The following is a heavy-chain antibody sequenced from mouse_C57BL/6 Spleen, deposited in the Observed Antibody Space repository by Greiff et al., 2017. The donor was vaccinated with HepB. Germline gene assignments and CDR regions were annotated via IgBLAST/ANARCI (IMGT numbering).Heavy chain of an antibody. D-gene: IGHD1-1*01. J-gene: IGHJ1*03. Sequence: EVKLQESGPGLVKPSQSLSLTCSVTGYSITSGYYWNWIRQFPGNKLEWMGYISYDGSNNYNPSLKNRISITRDTSKNQFFLKLNSVTTEDTATYYWARGRGSIYWYFDVWGTGTTVTVSS. CDR2: ISYDGSN. CDR3: ARGRGSIYWYFDV. V-gene: IGHV3-6*01. CDR1: GYSITSGYY.